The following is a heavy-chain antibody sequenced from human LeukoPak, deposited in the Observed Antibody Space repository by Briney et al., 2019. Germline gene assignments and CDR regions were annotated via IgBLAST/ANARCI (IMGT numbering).Heavy chain of an antibody. CDR3: ARVSYDSSGYYYYPAKTYYFDY. CDR2: IYHSGSS. V-gene: IGHV4-4*02. CDR1: GVSISSNNW. D-gene: IGHD3-22*01. J-gene: IGHJ4*02. Sequence: SETLSLTCAVSGVSISSNNWWNWVRQPPGKGLEWIGEIYHSGSSNYNPSLKSRVTISVDKSKNQLSLKLSSVTAADTAVYYCARVSYDSSGYYYYPAKTYYFDYWGQGTLVTVSS.